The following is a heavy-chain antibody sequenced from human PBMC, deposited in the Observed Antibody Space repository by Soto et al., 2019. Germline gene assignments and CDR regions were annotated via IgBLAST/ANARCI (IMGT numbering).Heavy chain of an antibody. V-gene: IGHV4-30-4*01. Sequence: QVQLQESGPGLVKPSQTLSLTCSVSGGSISSGDSYWSWIRQPPGKDLEWIGLISYSGSNSYNPSLKSRVTISLDTSKNQFSLTLSSVTAADTAVYYCARQLSGSYPYDYWGHGTLVTVSS. CDR2: ISYSGSN. D-gene: IGHD3-10*01. J-gene: IGHJ4*01. CDR1: GGSISSGDSY. CDR3: ARQLSGSYPYDY.